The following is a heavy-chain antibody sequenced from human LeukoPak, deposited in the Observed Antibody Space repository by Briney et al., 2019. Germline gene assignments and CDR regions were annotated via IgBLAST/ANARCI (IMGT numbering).Heavy chain of an antibody. Sequence: PSETLSLTCTVSGGSISSYYWSWIRQPPGKGLEWIGYIYYSGSTNYNPSLKSRVTISVDTSKNQFPLKLSSVTAADTAVYYCARATVRGGLNDYWGQGTLVTVSS. CDR3: ARATVRGGLNDY. V-gene: IGHV4-59*01. CDR1: GGSISSYY. J-gene: IGHJ4*02. D-gene: IGHD3-10*01. CDR2: IYYSGST.